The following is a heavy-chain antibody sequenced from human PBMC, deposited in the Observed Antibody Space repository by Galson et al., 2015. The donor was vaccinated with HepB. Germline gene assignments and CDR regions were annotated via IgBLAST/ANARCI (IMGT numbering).Heavy chain of an antibody. CDR1: GFTFSSYS. V-gene: IGHV3-21*01. CDR3: ARVGPVVPTDYYYGMDV. D-gene: IGHD4-23*01. J-gene: IGHJ6*02. Sequence: SLRLSCAASGFTFSSYSMNWVRQAPGKGLEWVSSISSSSSYIYYAASVKGRFPISSDNAKNSLYLQMNSLRAVDTAVYYCARVGPVVPTDYYYGMDVWGQGTTVTVSS. CDR2: ISSSSSYI.